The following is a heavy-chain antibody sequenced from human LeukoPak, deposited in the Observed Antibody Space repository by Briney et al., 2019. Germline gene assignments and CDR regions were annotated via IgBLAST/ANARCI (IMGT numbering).Heavy chain of an antibody. D-gene: IGHD1-26*01. CDR2: INPSGGST. V-gene: IGHV1-46*01. CDR1: GYTFTSNY. CDR3: ARETLRSRTFDY. J-gene: IGHJ4*02. Sequence: ASVKVSCKASGYTFTSNYMHWVRRAPGQGLEWMGIINPSGGSTSNAQKFQGRVTMTRDTSTSTVYMELSSLRSEDTAVYYCARETLRSRTFDYWGQGTLVTVSS.